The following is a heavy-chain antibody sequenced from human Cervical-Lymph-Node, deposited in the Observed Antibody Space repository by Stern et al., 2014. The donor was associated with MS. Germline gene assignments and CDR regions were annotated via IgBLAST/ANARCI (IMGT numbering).Heavy chain of an antibody. Sequence: QVQLVQSGAELKKPGASTRVSCKTSGYTFIDYPIHWVRQAPGQGLEWVGWINTGNGDTRYSPKLQGRITITRDTSASTAYMELRSLRSEDTATYYCSSNAFYYWGQGTLVTVSS. CDR2: INTGNGDT. V-gene: IGHV1-3*04. CDR3: SSNAFYY. J-gene: IGHJ4*02. CDR1: GYTFIDYP.